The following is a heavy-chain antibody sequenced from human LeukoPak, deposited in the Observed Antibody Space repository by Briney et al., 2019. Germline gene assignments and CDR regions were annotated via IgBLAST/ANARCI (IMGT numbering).Heavy chain of an antibody. V-gene: IGHV4-59*01. CDR1: GGSISSYY. CDR2: IYYSGST. Sequence: SETLSLTCTVSGGSISSYYWSWLRQPPGKGLEWIGYIYYSGSTNYNPSLKSRVTISVDTSKNQFSLKPSSVTAADTAVYYCARGPSLTGDGSFDYWGQGTLVTVSS. CDR3: ARGPSLTGDGSFDY. J-gene: IGHJ4*02. D-gene: IGHD7-27*01.